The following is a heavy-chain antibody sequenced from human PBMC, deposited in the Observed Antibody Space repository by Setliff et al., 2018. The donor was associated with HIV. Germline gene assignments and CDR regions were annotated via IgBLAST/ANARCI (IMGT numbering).Heavy chain of an antibody. D-gene: IGHD3-22*01. J-gene: IGHJ4*02. CDR1: GFSISSRYY. CDR3: ARDVLDLVISVYGF. Sequence: SETLPLTCDVSGFSISSRYYWGWIRQSPGKGLEWIGNIYHTGSSYYNPSLNDRATISLDTSKNQFSLKLNSATAADTAVYYCARDVLDLVISVYGFWGQGIPVTVSS. V-gene: IGHV4-38-2*02. CDR2: IYHTGSS.